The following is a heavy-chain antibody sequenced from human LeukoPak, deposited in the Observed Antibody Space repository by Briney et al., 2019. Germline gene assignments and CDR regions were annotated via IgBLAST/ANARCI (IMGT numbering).Heavy chain of an antibody. CDR2: INHSGST. CDR3: ARGLRDNWNDPFDY. V-gene: IGHV4-34*01. Sequence: PSETLFLICAVYGGSFSGYYWSWIRQPPGKGLEWIGEINHSGSTNYNPSLKSRVTISVDTSKNQFSLKLSSVTAADTAVYYCARGLRDNWNDPFDYWGQGTLVTVSS. J-gene: IGHJ4*02. CDR1: GGSFSGYY. D-gene: IGHD1-20*01.